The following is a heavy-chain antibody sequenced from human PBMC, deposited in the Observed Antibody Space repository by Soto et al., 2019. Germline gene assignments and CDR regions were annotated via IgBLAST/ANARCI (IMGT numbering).Heavy chain of an antibody. CDR3: ARQMGSGGFSNGRYGRDV. J-gene: IGHJ6*01. Sequence: QVQLVQSGAEVKKPGASVKVSCKASGYTFTSYGLTSVRQAPGQGLEWMGWISACNGNSKYAQQLQGRVTMTTDTSTSTAYMELRRLRASDTAGYYCARQMGSGGFSNGRYGRDVWGQGTTVAVSS. D-gene: IGHD3-10*01. CDR2: ISACNGNS. V-gene: IGHV1-18*01. CDR1: GYTFTSYG.